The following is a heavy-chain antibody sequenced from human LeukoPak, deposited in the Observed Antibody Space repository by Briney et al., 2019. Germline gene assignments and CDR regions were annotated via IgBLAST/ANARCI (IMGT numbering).Heavy chain of an antibody. V-gene: IGHV1-69*13. CDR3: ASQVPIFGVVITPHYYYMDV. CDR2: IIPIFGTA. Sequence: SVKVSCKASGGTYSSYAISWVRQAPGQGLEWMGGIIPIFGTAKYAQKFQGRVTITADESTSTAYMELSSLRSEDTAVYYCASQVPIFGVVITPHYYYMDVWGKGTTVTVSS. J-gene: IGHJ6*03. D-gene: IGHD3-3*01. CDR1: GGTYSSYA.